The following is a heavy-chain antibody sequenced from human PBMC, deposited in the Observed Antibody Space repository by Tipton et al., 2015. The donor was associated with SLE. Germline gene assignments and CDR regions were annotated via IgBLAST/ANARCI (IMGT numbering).Heavy chain of an antibody. CDR3: VRQAAISSSWGWYFDL. CDR1: GGSISSHY. Sequence: LRLSCTVSGGSISSHYWSWIRRPPGKALEWIAYINYSGSTNYNPSLKSRVTMSVDTSKNQFSLKLNSVAAADTAVYYCVRQAAISSSWGWYFDLWGRGTLVTVSS. CDR2: INYSGST. D-gene: IGHD6-13*01. J-gene: IGHJ2*01. V-gene: IGHV4-59*08.